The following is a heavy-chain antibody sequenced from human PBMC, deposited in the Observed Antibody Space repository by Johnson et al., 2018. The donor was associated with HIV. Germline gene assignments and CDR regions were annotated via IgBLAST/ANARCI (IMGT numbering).Heavy chain of an antibody. CDR1: GFTFSSYA. J-gene: IGHJ3*02. D-gene: IGHD3-10*01. CDR3: AMPSMVQGGPDAFDI. CDR2: LSYDGSNK. Sequence: QVQLVESGGDVVQPGRSLRLSCTASGFTFSSYALHWVRQAPGKGLEWVAVLSYDGSNKFYADSVKGRFTISRDNSKNTLYLQMNSLRAEDTAVYYCAMPSMVQGGPDAFDIWGQGTMVTVSS. V-gene: IGHV3-30-3*01.